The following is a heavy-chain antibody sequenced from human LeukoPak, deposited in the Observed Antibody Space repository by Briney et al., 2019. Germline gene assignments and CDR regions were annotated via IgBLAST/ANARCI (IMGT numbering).Heavy chain of an antibody. Sequence: SETLSLTCAVYGGSFSGYYWSWIRQPPGKGLEWIGEINHSGSTNYNPSLKSRVTISVDTSKNQFSLKLSSATAADTAVYYCARQAPYSSGWYVFWGQGTLVTVSS. D-gene: IGHD6-19*01. V-gene: IGHV4-34*01. J-gene: IGHJ5*01. CDR2: INHSGST. CDR1: GGSFSGYY. CDR3: ARQAPYSSGWYVF.